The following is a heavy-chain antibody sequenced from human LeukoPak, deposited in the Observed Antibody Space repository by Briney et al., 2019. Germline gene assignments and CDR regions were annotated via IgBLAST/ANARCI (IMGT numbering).Heavy chain of an antibody. V-gene: IGHV3-30-3*01. CDR1: GFTFSSYA. CDR2: ISYDGSNK. CDR3: ARTPGYYYDSSGLDY. J-gene: IGHJ4*02. Sequence: TGGSLRLSCAAPGFTFSSYAMHWVRQAPGKGLEWVAVISYDGSNKYYADSVKGRFTISSDNSKNTLYLQMNSLRAEDTAVYYCARTPGYYYDSSGLDYWGQGTLVTVSS. D-gene: IGHD3-22*01.